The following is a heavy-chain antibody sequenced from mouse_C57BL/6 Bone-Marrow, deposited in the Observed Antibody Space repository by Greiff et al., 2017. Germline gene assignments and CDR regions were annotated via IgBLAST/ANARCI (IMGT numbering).Heavy chain of an antibody. Sequence: QVQLQQPGAELVRPGSSVKLSCKASGYTFTSYWMHWVKQRPIQGLEWIGNIDPSDSETHYNQKFKDKATLTVDKSSSTAYMQLSSLTSEDSAVYYCATNWAYYAMDYWGQGTSVTVSS. V-gene: IGHV1-52*01. CDR2: IDPSDSET. CDR3: ATNWAYYAMDY. D-gene: IGHD4-1*02. CDR1: GYTFTSYW. J-gene: IGHJ4*01.